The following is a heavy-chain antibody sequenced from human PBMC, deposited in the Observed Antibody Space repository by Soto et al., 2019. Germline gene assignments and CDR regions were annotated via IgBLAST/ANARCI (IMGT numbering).Heavy chain of an antibody. CDR1: GGTFSSYA. V-gene: IGHV1-69*01. D-gene: IGHD4-17*01. J-gene: IGHJ2*01. Sequence: QVQLVQSGAEVKKPGSSVKVSCKASGGTFSSYAISWVRQAPGQGLEWMGGIIPIFGTANYAQKFQGRVTITADEAKSTDYMELSNLRSEDTAVEYCDRGGSDYGDYGWYFDLWGRGTLVTVSS. CDR3: DRGGSDYGDYGWYFDL. CDR2: IIPIFGTA.